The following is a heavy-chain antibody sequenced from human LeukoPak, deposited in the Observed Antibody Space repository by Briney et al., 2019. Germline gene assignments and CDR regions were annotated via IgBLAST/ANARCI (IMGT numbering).Heavy chain of an antibody. J-gene: IGHJ6*03. V-gene: IGHV4-39*02. CDR2: IYYSGDT. D-gene: IGHD4-11*01. CDR3: ATGSMTTRYYYYFYMDV. CDR1: GGSINSTRYY. Sequence: SETLSLTCTVSGGSINSTRYYLGWIRPPPGKGLEWVGIIYYSGDTHYIPSLRSRVSISVDTSKNHFSLKINSMTAADTSVYYCATGSMTTRYYYYFYMDVWGKGTTVTVSS.